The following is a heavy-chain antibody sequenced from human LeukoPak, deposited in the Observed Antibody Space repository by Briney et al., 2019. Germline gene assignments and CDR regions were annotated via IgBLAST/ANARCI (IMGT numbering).Heavy chain of an antibody. CDR3: ARGVKGSSSGSLNY. D-gene: IGHD6-6*01. CDR2: MYTSGST. Sequence: PSETLSLTCTVSGGSLSSYYWSWIRQPAGKGLEWIGRMYTSGSTNYNPSPESRVTISVDTSKNQFSLKLSSVTAADTAVYYCARGVKGSSSGSLNYWGQGTLVTVSS. V-gene: IGHV4-4*07. CDR1: GGSLSSYY. J-gene: IGHJ4*02.